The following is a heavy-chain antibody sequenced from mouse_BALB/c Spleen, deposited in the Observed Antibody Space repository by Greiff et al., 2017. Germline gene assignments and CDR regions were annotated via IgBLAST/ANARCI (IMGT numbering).Heavy chain of an antibody. CDR3: ARVPYGNYYFDY. D-gene: IGHD2-10*02. CDR1: GYTFTNYW. J-gene: IGHJ2*01. CDR2: IYPGGGYT. Sequence: QVQLQQSGAELVRPGTSVKISCKASGYTFTNYWLGWVKQRPGHGLEWIGDIYPGGGYTNYNEKFKGKATLTADTSSSTAYMQLSSLTSEDSAVYFCARVPYGNYYFDYWGQGTTLTVSS. V-gene: IGHV1-63*02.